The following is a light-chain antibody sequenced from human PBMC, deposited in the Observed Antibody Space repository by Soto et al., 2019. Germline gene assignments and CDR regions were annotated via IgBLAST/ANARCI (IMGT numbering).Light chain of an antibody. J-gene: IGKJ5*01. CDR1: HDISTF. CDR3: QKLYTLPFN. CDR2: EAS. Sequence: QLSQSPSGLSVFLLAIVKVTCRASHDISTFLAWYQQKPGKAPKLLIYEASTLQSGVPSRFSGSGSGTEFTLTISGLLPEDFAAYHCQKLYTLPFNFGQGKRLEIK. V-gene: IGKV1-9*01.